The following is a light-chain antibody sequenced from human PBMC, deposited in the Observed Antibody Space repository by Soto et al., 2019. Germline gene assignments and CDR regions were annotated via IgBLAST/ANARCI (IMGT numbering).Light chain of an antibody. CDR2: GAS. V-gene: IGKV3-15*01. CDR3: QQYDEWPLT. Sequence: EIVMTQSPATLSVSPGERATLSCRASQSVNSNLAWYQQKPGQAPRLLIYGASNRATGIPARFSGSGSGTEFTLTISSLQSEDFAVYYCQQYDEWPLTFGGGTKVEIK. CDR1: QSVNSN. J-gene: IGKJ4*01.